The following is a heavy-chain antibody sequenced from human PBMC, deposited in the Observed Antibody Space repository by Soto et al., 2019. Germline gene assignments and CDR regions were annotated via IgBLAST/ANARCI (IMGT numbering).Heavy chain of an antibody. CDR2: INHSGST. Sequence: QVQLQQWGAGLLKPSETLSLTCAVYGGSFSGYYWSWIRQPPGKGLEWIGEINHSGSTNYNPSLKSRVTISVDTSKNRFSLKLSSVTAADTAVYYCASMPFGTWFDPWGQGTLVTVSS. D-gene: IGHD6-13*01. CDR3: ASMPFGTWFDP. J-gene: IGHJ5*02. CDR1: GGSFSGYY. V-gene: IGHV4-34*01.